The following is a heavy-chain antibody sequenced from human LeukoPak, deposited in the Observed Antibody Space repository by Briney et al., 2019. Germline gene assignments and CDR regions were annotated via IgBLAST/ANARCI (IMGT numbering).Heavy chain of an antibody. V-gene: IGHV3-66*01. CDR2: IYSGGST. CDR3: ARDSPLGATGAFDI. CDR1: GFTVSSNY. Sequence: GGSLRHSCSASGFTVSSNYMSWVRQAPGKGLEWVSVIYSGGSTYYADSVKGRFTIARDNSKNTLYLQMNSLRAEDTAVYYCARDSPLGATGAFDIWGQGTMVTVSS. J-gene: IGHJ3*02. D-gene: IGHD1-26*01.